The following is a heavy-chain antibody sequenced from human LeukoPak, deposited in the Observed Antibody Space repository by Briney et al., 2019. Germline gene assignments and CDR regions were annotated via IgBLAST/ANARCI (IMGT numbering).Heavy chain of an antibody. CDR2: IYPGDSDT. J-gene: IGHJ4*02. D-gene: IGHD2-15*01. CDR3: ARHGLGYCSGASCQNFDY. CDR1: GYSFTENW. V-gene: IGHV5-51*01. Sequence: GESLNISCKGSGYSFTENWNGWVRHIHGKRLEWMENIYPGDSDTRYSPSFQGQVTISADKSISTAYLQWSSLKASDTAMYYCARHGLGYCSGASCQNFDYWGQGTLVTVSS.